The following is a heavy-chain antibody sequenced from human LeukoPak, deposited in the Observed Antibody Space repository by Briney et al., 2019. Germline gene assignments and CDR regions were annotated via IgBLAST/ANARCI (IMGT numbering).Heavy chain of an antibody. J-gene: IGHJ4*02. D-gene: IGHD5-18*01. V-gene: IGHV3-7*01. CDR2: INQDGSEK. CDR3: ARGTAGYHSSYFDY. CDR1: EIRFSSYW. Sequence: GGSLRLSCAASEIRFSSYWMSWVRQAPGKGLEWVAKINQDGSEKTYVDSVKGRFTISRDNAENTLYLQMNSLRAEDTAVYYCARGTAGYHSSYFDYWGQGTLVTVSS.